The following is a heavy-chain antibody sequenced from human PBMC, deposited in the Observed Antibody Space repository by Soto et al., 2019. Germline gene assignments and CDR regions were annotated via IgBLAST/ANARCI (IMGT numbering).Heavy chain of an antibody. J-gene: IGHJ4*02. CDR3: ARSIAVAGTFDY. V-gene: IGHV4-59*08. CDR2: IYYSGST. CDR1: GGSISSYY. Sequence: SETLSLTCTVSGGSISSYYWSWIPQPPGKGLEWIGYIYYSGSTNYNPSLKSRVTISVDTSKNQFSLKLSSVTAADTAVYYCARSIAVAGTFDYWGQGTLVTVSS. D-gene: IGHD6-19*01.